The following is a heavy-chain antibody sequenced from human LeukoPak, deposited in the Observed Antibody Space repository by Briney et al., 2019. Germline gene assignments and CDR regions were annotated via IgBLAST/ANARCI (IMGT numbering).Heavy chain of an antibody. D-gene: IGHD3-22*01. CDR1: GGSISSSNYY. J-gene: IGHJ4*02. Sequence: SETLSLTCTVSGGSISSSNYYWGWIRQPPGKGLEWVGSIYYSGSTYYNPSLKSRVTISVDTSKNQFSLKLSSVTAADTAVYYCARVGYYYDSSGYYAPFDYWGQGTLVTVSS. CDR3: ARVGYYYDSSGYYAPFDY. CDR2: IYYSGST. V-gene: IGHV4-39*07.